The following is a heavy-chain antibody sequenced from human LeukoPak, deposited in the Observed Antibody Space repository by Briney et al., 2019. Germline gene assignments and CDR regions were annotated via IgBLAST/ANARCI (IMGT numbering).Heavy chain of an antibody. Sequence: ASVKVSCKASGYTFTGYYMHWVRQAPGQGLEWMGWINPNSGGTNYAQKFQGRVTMTRDTSISTAYMELSRLRSDDTAVYYCARVHDYGGQSLDYWGQGTLVTVSS. CDR3: ARVHDYGGQSLDY. D-gene: IGHD4-23*01. CDR2: INPNSGGT. V-gene: IGHV1-2*02. J-gene: IGHJ4*02. CDR1: GYTFTGYY.